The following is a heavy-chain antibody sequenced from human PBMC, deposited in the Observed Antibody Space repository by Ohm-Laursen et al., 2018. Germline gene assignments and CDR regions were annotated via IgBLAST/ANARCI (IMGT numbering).Heavy chain of an antibody. CDR1: GGSFSGYY. V-gene: IGHV4-59*08. CDR3: ARQESSGWYPDY. Sequence: PPGTLSLTCAVYGGSFSGYYWSWIRQPPGKGLEWIGYIYYSGSTNYNPSLKSRVTISVDTSKNQFSLKLSSVTAADTAVYYCARQESSGWYPDYWGQGTLVTVSS. J-gene: IGHJ4*02. CDR2: IYYSGST. D-gene: IGHD6-19*01.